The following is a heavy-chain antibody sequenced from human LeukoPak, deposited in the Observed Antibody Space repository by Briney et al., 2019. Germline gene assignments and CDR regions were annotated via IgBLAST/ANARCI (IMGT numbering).Heavy chain of an antibody. CDR2: ITDNGLSI. CDR1: GFTFKNYH. D-gene: IGHD6-19*01. Sequence: GGSLRLSCAASGFTFKNYHMNWVRQVPGKGPERVSSITDNGLSIYYADSVKGRFTISRDNAENSLYLQMDSLRAEDTAVYCCAREAVSGSSYFDYWGLGTLVTVSS. CDR3: AREAVSGSSYFDY. J-gene: IGHJ4*02. V-gene: IGHV3-21*01.